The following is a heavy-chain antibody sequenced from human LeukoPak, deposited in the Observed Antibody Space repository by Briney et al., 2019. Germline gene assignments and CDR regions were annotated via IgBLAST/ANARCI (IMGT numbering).Heavy chain of an antibody. CDR3: ARAIFGVVILYYMDV. D-gene: IGHD3-3*01. V-gene: IGHV3-11*04. CDR2: ISSSGSTI. CDR1: GFTFSDSF. J-gene: IGHJ6*03. Sequence: NPGGSPRLSCTASGFTFSDSFMSWIRQAPGKGLEWVSYISSSGSTIYYADSVKGRFTISRDNAKNSLYLQMNSLRAEDTAVYYCARAIFGVVILYYMDVWGKGTTVTVSS.